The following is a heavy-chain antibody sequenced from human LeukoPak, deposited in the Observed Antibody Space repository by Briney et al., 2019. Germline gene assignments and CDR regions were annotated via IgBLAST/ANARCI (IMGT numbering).Heavy chain of an antibody. J-gene: IGHJ4*02. CDR2: INPNNGDT. V-gene: IGHV1-2*02. Sequence: ASVKVSCKASGYIFTTYFIHWVRQAPGQGLEWMGWINPNNGDTNYVQKFQGRVTMTRDTSISTAYMELTRLRSDDTAVYYCARVDGYCSSTSCYQGGDYWGQGTLVTVSS. CDR1: GYIFTTYF. CDR3: ARVDGYCSSTSCYQGGDY. D-gene: IGHD2-2*01.